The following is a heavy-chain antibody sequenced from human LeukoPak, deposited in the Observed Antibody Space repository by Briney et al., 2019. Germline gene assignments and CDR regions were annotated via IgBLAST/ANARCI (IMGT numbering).Heavy chain of an antibody. V-gene: IGHV4-30-2*01. Sequence: SETLSLTCAVSGGSISSGGYSWSWIRQPPGKGLEWIGYIYHSGSTYYNPSLKSRVTISVDRSKNQFSLKLSSVTAADTAVYYCARARRGSNTYYYGMDVRGKGTTVTVSS. J-gene: IGHJ6*04. D-gene: IGHD2-15*01. CDR1: GGSISSGGYS. CDR2: IYHSGST. CDR3: ARARRGSNTYYYGMDV.